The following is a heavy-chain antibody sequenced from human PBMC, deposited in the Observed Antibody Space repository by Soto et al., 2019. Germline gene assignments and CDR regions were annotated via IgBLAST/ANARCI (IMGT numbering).Heavy chain of an antibody. CDR2: IYPGDSDT. V-gene: IGHV5-51*03. CDR1: GYTFTNYW. D-gene: IGHD4-17*01. Sequence: GESLKSSCXGSGYTFTNYWIVWVRQLPGKGLEWMGIIYPGDSDTRYSPSFQGQATISADRSISTAYLQWSSLKASDTGMYYCARYPTLTDYFFHGMDVWGQGTTVTAP. J-gene: IGHJ6*02. CDR3: ARYPTLTDYFFHGMDV.